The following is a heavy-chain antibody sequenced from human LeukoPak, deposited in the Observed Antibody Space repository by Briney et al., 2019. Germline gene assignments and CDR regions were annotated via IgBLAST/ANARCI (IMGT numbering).Heavy chain of an antibody. CDR3: ARDMVGGSYFDY. V-gene: IGHV1-2*06. CDR1: GGTFSSYA. CDR2: INPNSGGT. D-gene: IGHD1-26*01. J-gene: IGHJ4*02. Sequence: ASVKVSCKASGGTFSSYAISWVRQAPGQGLEWMGRINPNSGGTNYAQKFQGRVTMTRDTSISTAYMELSRLRSDDTAVYYCARDMVGGSYFDYWGQGTLVTVSS.